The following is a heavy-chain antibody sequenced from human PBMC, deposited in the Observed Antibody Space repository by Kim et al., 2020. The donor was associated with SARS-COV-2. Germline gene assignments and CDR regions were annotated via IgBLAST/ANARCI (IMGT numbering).Heavy chain of an antibody. CDR2: IKSKTDGGTT. V-gene: IGHV3-15*01. CDR1: GFTFSNAW. Sequence: GGSLRLSCAASGFTFSNAWMSWVRQAPGKGLEWVGRIKSKTDGGTTDYTAPVKGRFTISRDDSKNTLYLQMNSLKTEDTAVYYCTTDLTDTSSYYILYYYYGMDVWGQGTTVTVSS. CDR3: TTDLTDTSSYYILYYYYGMDV. D-gene: IGHD3-22*01. J-gene: IGHJ6*02.